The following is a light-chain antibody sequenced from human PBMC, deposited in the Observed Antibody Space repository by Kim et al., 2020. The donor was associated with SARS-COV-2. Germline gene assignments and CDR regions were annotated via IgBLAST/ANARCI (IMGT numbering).Light chain of an antibody. Sequence: SPGERVPLSCRASQRVRNNLAWYQQRPGQAPRLLLYGASTRATDIPARFSGSGSGTEFTLTIRSLQSEDLAVYYCQQYNDWPLISFGGGTKVDIK. CDR3: QQYNDWPLIS. V-gene: IGKV3-15*01. J-gene: IGKJ4*01. CDR2: GAS. CDR1: QRVRNN.